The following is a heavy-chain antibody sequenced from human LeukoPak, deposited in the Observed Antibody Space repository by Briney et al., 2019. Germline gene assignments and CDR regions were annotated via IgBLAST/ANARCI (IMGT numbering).Heavy chain of an antibody. D-gene: IGHD2-2*01. CDR3: ARGGYCTSTTCFVLAADFDY. CDR2: INPNSGGT. V-gene: IGHV1-2*02. CDR1: GYTFTGYY. Sequence: ASVTVSCKASGYTFTGYYMHWVRQAPGQGLEWMGWINPNSGGTDYAQKFQGRVTMTRDTSISTAYMELSRLRSDDTAVYYCARGGYCTSTTCFVLAADFDYWGQGALVTVSS. J-gene: IGHJ4*02.